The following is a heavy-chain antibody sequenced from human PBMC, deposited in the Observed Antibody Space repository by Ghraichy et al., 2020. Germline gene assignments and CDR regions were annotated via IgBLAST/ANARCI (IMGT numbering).Heavy chain of an antibody. J-gene: IGHJ4*02. CDR2: INHSGST. V-gene: IGHV4-34*01. D-gene: IGHD3-22*01. Sequence: SETLSLTCAVYGGSFSGYYWSWIRQPPGKGLEWIGEINHSGSTNYNPSLKSRVTISVDTSKNQFSLKLSSVTAADTAVYYCARGGRAYYYDSSGYYLDYWGQGTLVTVSS. CDR1: GGSFSGYY. CDR3: ARGGRAYYYDSSGYYLDY.